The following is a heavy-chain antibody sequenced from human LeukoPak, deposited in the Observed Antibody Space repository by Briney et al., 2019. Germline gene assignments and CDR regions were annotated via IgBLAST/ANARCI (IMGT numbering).Heavy chain of an antibody. D-gene: IGHD2-15*01. V-gene: IGHV3-30*04. CDR3: ARDPRRYCIGGTCYEFDS. Sequence: GGSLRLSCATSGFTFSTYALHWVRQSPGKGLEWVAVISRDGGDEKYSDSVSGRYTISRDNSKNMLYLQMNSLRHEDTAVYYCARDPRRYCIGGTCYEFDSWGRGTLVTVSS. CDR1: GFTFSTYA. J-gene: IGHJ4*02. CDR2: ISRDGGDE.